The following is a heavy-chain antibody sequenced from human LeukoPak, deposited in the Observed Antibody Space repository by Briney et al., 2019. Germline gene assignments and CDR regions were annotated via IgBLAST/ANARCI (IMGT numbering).Heavy chain of an antibody. J-gene: IGHJ4*02. D-gene: IGHD2-21*01. V-gene: IGHV3-7*03. CDR1: GFTFSSYW. CDR2: INHNGNVN. Sequence: GGSLRLSCAASGFTFSSYWMNWARQAPGKGLEWVASINHNGNVNYYVDSVKGRFTISRDNAKNSLYLQMSNLRAEDTAVYFCARAGRRDISGHLDYWGQGTLVTVSS. CDR3: ARAGRRDISGHLDY.